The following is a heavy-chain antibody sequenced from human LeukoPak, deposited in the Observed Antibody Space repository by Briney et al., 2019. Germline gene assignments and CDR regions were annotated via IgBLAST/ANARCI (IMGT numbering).Heavy chain of an antibody. V-gene: IGHV4-31*03. Sequence: PSETLSLTCTVSGGSISSGGYYWSWIRQHPGKGLEWIGYIYYSGSTYYNPSLKSRVTISVDTSKNQFSLKLSSVTAADTAAYYCARRGHGYCSSTSYYMASDNWFDPWGQGTLVTVSS. J-gene: IGHJ5*02. CDR3: ARRGHGYCSSTSYYMASDNWFDP. D-gene: IGHD2-2*02. CDR1: GGSISSGGYY. CDR2: IYYSGST.